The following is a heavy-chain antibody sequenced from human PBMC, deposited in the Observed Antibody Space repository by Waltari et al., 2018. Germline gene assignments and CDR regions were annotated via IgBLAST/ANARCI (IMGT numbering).Heavy chain of an antibody. Sequence: EVQLVESGGGLIQPGGSLRLSCAASGFTVSSNYMRWVRQAPGKGLEWVSVIYSGGSTYYADSVKGRCTISRDNSKNTLYLQMNSLRAEDTAVYYCARVKTTFGGVIGVFDYWGQGTLVTVSS. CDR3: ARVKTTFGGVIGVFDY. D-gene: IGHD3-16*01. CDR2: IYSGGST. CDR1: GFTVSSNY. J-gene: IGHJ4*02. V-gene: IGHV3-53*01.